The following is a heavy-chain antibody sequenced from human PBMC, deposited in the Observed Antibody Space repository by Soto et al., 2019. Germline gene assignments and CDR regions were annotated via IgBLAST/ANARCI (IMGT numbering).Heavy chain of an antibody. J-gene: IGHJ4*02. CDR1: GGSISSSSYY. CDR3: ARALTPHSPYDY. D-gene: IGHD3-9*01. V-gene: IGHV4-39*01. CDR2: IYYSGST. Sequence: PSETLSLTCTVSGGSISSSSYYWGWIRQPPGKGLEWIGSIYYSGSTYYNPSLKSRVTISVDTSKNQFSLKLSSVTAADTAVYYCARALTPHSPYDYWGQGTLVTVSS.